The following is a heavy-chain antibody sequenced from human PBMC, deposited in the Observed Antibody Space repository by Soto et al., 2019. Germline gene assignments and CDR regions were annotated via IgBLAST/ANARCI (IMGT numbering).Heavy chain of an antibody. CDR3: ARSPHRPWDHLYYVGY. CDR1: GGSISSSNW. CDR2: IYHSGST. J-gene: IGHJ4*02. V-gene: IGHV4-4*02. D-gene: IGHD1-26*01. Sequence: SETLCLTCAVSGGSISSSNWWSWVRQPPGKGLEWIGEIYHSGSTNYNPSLKSRVTISVDKSKNQFSLKLSSVTAADTAVYYCARSPHRPWDHLYYVGYWGQGTLVTVSS.